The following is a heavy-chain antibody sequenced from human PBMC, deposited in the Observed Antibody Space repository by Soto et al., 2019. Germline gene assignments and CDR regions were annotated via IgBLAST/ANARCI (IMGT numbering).Heavy chain of an antibody. Sequence: SVXGSFRAALGTFSSYTISCWLRAAGQGLEWMGGITPMFGTPNYAQKFQGRVTITADESTSTAYMEPRSLRSDDAAVYYCARESDGSGSYSPDYWGRGTLVTVSS. V-gene: IGHV1-69*01. CDR1: LGTFSSYT. CDR3: ARESDGSGSYSPDY. J-gene: IGHJ4*02. D-gene: IGHD3-10*01. CDR2: ITPMFGTP.